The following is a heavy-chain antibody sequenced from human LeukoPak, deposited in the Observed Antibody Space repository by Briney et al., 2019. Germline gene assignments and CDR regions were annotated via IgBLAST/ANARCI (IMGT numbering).Heavy chain of an antibody. CDR3: AKDGGGSPHYYYYYGMDV. D-gene: IGHD1-26*01. V-gene: IGHV3-9*01. Sequence: PGGSLRLSCAASGFTFDDYAMHWVRQAPGKGLEWVSGISWNSGSIGCADSVKGRFTISRDNAKNSLYLQMNSLRAEDTALYYCAKDGGGSPHYYYYYGMDVWGQGTTVTVSS. CDR1: GFTFDDYA. J-gene: IGHJ6*02. CDR2: ISWNSGSI.